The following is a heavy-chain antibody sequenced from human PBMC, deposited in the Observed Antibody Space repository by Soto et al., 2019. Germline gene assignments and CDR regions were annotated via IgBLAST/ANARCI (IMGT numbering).Heavy chain of an antibody. V-gene: IGHV3-33*01. J-gene: IGHJ6*02. D-gene: IGHD5-12*01. CDR1: GFTLRNYG. Sequence: QVHLVECGGGVVQPGGSLRLTCAASGFTLRNYGMHWVRQAPGKGLEWVALVWYDGRNKDYVDSVKGRFTISRDNSKNTLYMQMNSLRDEDTAVYYCVRAAGYSGNDYVYYYGMDVWVQGTTVTVSS. CDR3: VRAAGYSGNDYVYYYGMDV. CDR2: VWYDGRNK.